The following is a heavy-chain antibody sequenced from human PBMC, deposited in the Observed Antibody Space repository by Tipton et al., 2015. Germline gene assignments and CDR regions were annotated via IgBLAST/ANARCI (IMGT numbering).Heavy chain of an antibody. D-gene: IGHD3-10*01. V-gene: IGHV3-11*05. CDR1: GFTFSAYW. CDR2: ISGSGTFT. J-gene: IGHJ6*02. Sequence: SLRLSCAASGFTFSAYWMTWVRQAPGKGLEWVSYISGSGTFTKYADSVKGRFTISRDNSRNSLHLQMNTLRTEDTALYYCARDMFYYGSGTYHDYGMDVWGQGTTVTVSS. CDR3: ARDMFYYGSGTYHDYGMDV.